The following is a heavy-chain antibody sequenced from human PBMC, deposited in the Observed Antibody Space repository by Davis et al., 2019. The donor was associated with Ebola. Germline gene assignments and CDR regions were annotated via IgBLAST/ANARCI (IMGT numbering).Heavy chain of an antibody. CDR1: GGSFSGYY. CDR2: INHSGST. CDR3: ARGGRRIAARNYGMDV. V-gene: IGHV4-34*01. D-gene: IGHD6-6*01. Sequence: PSETLSLTCAVYGGSFSGYYWSWIRQPPGKGLEWIGEINHSGSTNYNPSLKSRVTISVDTSKNQFSLKLSSVTAAETAVYYCARGGRRIAARNYGMDVWGQGTTVTVSS. J-gene: IGHJ6*02.